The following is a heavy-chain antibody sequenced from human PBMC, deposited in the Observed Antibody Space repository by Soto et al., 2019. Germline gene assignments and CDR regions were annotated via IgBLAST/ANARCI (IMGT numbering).Heavy chain of an antibody. D-gene: IGHD3-16*01. CDR3: ASPDYDSGAQLVFYGMDV. CDR1: GYTLTSYH. Sequence: ASVKVSCKASGYTLTSYHIHWVRQAPGQGLEWMGLINPSAGTTTYAQKFQGRVTMTRDTSTSTVYMELSSLRSDDTAVYYCASPDYDSGAQLVFYGMDVWGQGTTVTVSS. J-gene: IGHJ6*02. CDR2: INPSAGTT. V-gene: IGHV1-46*01.